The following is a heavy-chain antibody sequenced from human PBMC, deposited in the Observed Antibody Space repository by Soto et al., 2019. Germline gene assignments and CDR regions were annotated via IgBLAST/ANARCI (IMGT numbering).Heavy chain of an antibody. CDR1: GGSISSGGYY. J-gene: IGHJ3*02. V-gene: IGHV4-31*03. CDR3: ARATPAEMAPIGGHDAFDI. D-gene: IGHD3-16*01. CDR2: IYYSGST. Sequence: SETLSLTCTVSGGSISSGGYYWSWIRQHPGKGLEWIGYIYYSGSTYYNPSLKSRVTISVDTSKNQLSLKLSSVTAADTAVYYCARATPAEMAPIGGHDAFDIWGQGTMVTVSS.